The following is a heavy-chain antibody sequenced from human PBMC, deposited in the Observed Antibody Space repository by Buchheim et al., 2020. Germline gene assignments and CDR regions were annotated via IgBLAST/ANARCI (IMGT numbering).Heavy chain of an antibody. CDR1: GGSIISGANY. V-gene: IGHV4-31*11. CDR3: ARLRLHSPYYFDY. Sequence: QVQLQESGPGLVKPSQTLSLTCAVSGGSIISGANYWSWIRQHPGKGLEWIGYIYYSGSTFFNPSLKSRVIMSIDISKNQFSLNLRSVTAADTAVYYCARLRLHSPYYFDYWGQGTL. CDR2: IYYSGST. D-gene: IGHD2-15*01. J-gene: IGHJ4*02.